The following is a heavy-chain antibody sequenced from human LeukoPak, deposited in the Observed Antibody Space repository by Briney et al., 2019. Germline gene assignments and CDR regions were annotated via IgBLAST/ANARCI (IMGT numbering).Heavy chain of an antibody. D-gene: IGHD4-17*01. V-gene: IGHV4-61*02. CDR2: IYTSGST. CDR3: VRDLGDYLSDY. CDR1: GGSISSGSYY. Sequence: SETLSLTCTVSGGSISSGSYYWSWIRQPAGKGLEWIGRIYTSGSTNYNPSLKSRVTISRDTSKNQFSLKLSSVTAADTAVYYCVRDLGDYLSDYWGQGTLVTVSS. J-gene: IGHJ4*02.